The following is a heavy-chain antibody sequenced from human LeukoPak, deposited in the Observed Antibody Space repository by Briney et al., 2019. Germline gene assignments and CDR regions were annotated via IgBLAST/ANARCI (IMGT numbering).Heavy chain of an antibody. CDR3: ARGYNDFWSGYYGGFIWFDP. Sequence: SETLSLTCAVYGGSFSGYYWSWIRQPPGKGLEWIGEINHSGSTNYNPSLKSRVTISVDTSENQFSLKLSSVTAADTAVYYCARGYNDFWSGYYGGFIWFDPWGQGTLVTVSS. CDR1: GGSFSGYY. CDR2: INHSGST. D-gene: IGHD3-3*01. V-gene: IGHV4-34*01. J-gene: IGHJ5*02.